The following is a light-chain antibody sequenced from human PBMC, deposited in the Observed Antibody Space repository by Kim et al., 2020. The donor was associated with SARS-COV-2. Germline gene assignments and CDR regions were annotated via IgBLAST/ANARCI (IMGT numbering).Light chain of an antibody. CDR2: DVN. CDR1: SSDVGGYNY. CDR3: SSYVGTHTVV. Sequence: GQPGTISCTGTSSDVGGYNYVSWYHQHPGKAPKLMMYDVNKRPSGVPDRFSGSKSGNTASLTISGLQAEDEADYYCSSYVGTHTVVFGGGTKVTVL. J-gene: IGLJ2*01. V-gene: IGLV2-11*03.